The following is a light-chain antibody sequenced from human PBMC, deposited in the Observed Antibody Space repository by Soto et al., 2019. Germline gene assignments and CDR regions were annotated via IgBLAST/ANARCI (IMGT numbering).Light chain of an antibody. CDR2: KAS. CDR1: QSIGTW. Sequence: DIQMTQSPSTLSASVGDRVTITCRASQSIGTWLAWYQQKPGKAPKLLIFKASSLESGVPSRFSGSGSGTEFTLTISSLQPDDFATYYCQQYDTYSRTFGLGTKVDIK. CDR3: QQYDTYSRT. J-gene: IGKJ1*01. V-gene: IGKV1-5*03.